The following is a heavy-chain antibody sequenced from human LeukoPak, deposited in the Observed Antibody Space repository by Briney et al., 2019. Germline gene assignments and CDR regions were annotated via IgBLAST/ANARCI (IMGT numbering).Heavy chain of an antibody. J-gene: IGHJ4*02. Sequence: KSGGSLRLSCAASGFTFSSYSMNWVRQAPGKGLEWVSSISSSSSYIYYADSVKGRFTISRDNAKNSLYLRMNSLRAEDTAVYYCARDVAGGQQWLVQYLDYWGQGTLVTVSS. V-gene: IGHV3-21*01. D-gene: IGHD6-19*01. CDR2: ISSSSSYI. CDR1: GFTFSSYS. CDR3: ARDVAGGQQWLVQYLDY.